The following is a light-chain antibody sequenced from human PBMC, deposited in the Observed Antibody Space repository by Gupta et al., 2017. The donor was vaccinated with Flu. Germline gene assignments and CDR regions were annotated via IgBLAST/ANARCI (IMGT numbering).Light chain of an antibody. CDR2: SNN. CDR1: SSNIGAGSD. CDR3: QSYDSSLSGSGV. V-gene: IGLV1-40*01. Sequence: QSVLTQPPSVSGAPGQRVTIACTGSSSNIGAGSDVHWYQQLPGTAPKLLIYSNNNRPSGVPDRFSGSKSGTSASLAITGLQAEDEADYYCQSYDSSLSGSGVFGGGTKLTVL. J-gene: IGLJ3*02.